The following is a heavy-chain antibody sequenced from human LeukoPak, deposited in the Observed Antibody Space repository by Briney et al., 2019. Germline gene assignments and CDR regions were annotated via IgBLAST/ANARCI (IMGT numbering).Heavy chain of an antibody. Sequence: PSETLSLTCAVYGGSFSGYYWSWIRQRPGKGLEWIGEINHSGSTNYNPSLKSRVAISVDTSKNQFSLKLSSVTAADTAVYYCARGVEAAAVDYYYYMDVWGKGTTVTVSS. D-gene: IGHD6-13*01. V-gene: IGHV4-34*01. CDR3: ARGVEAAAVDYYYYMDV. CDR1: GGSFSGYY. CDR2: INHSGST. J-gene: IGHJ6*03.